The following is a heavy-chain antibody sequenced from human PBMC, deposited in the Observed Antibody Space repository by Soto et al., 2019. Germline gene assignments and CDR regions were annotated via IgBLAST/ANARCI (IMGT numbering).Heavy chain of an antibody. Sequence: XXTLSLACTVSGGSISSCYWSWIPQPPGKGLEWIGYIYHSGSTYYNPSLKSRVTISVDRSKNQFSLKLSPVTAADTAVYYCARWWFGEFFDYWGQGTLVTVSS. D-gene: IGHD3-10*01. CDR3: ARWWFGEFFDY. J-gene: IGHJ4*02. CDR1: GGSISSCY. CDR2: IYHSGST. V-gene: IGHV4-59*12.